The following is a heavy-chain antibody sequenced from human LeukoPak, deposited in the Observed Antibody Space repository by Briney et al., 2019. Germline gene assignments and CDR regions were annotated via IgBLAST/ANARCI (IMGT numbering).Heavy chain of an antibody. CDR2: IYTSGST. CDR1: GGSISSYY. J-gene: IGHJ4*02. CDR3: ARTRVVAATLYYFDY. Sequence: WETLSLTCTVSGGSISSYYWSWIRQPAGKGLEWIGRIYTSGSTNYNPSLKSRVTMSVDTSKNQFSLKLSSVTAADTAVYYCARTRVVAATLYYFDYWGQGTLVTVSS. D-gene: IGHD2-15*01. V-gene: IGHV4-4*07.